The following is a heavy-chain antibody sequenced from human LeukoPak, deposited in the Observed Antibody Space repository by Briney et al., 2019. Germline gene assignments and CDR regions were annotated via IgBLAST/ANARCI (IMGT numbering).Heavy chain of an antibody. J-gene: IGHJ5*02. CDR1: GGSISSSSYY. D-gene: IGHD3-3*01. Sequence: SETLSLTCTVSGGSISSSSYYWGWIRQPPGKGLEWIGSIYYSGSTYYNPSLKSRVTISVDTSKNQFSLKLSSVTAADTAVYYCARGNRFLEWFNWFDPWGQGTLVTVSS. CDR2: IYYSGST. V-gene: IGHV4-39*07. CDR3: ARGNRFLEWFNWFDP.